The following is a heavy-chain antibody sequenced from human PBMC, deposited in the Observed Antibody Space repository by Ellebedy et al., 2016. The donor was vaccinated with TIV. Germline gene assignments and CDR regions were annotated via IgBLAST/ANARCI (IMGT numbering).Heavy chain of an antibody. CDR2: INPNSGGT. CDR3: ARDGQDDTINWFDP. Sequence: AASVKVSCKASGYTFTGYYMHWVRQAPGQGLEWMGWINPNSGGTNYAQKFQGRVTMTRDTSISTAYMELSRLRSDDTAVYYCARDGQDDTINWFDPWGQGTLVTVSS. V-gene: IGHV1-2*02. CDR1: GYTFTGYY. J-gene: IGHJ5*02. D-gene: IGHD3-9*01.